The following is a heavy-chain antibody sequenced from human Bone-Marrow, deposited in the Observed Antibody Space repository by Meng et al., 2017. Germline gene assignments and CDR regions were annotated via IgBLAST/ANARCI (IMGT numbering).Heavy chain of an antibody. CDR2: IKQDGSEK. CDR1: GFTFSSYW. Sequence: GESLKISCAASGFTFSSYWMSWVRQAPGKGLEWVANIKQDGSEKYYVDSVKGRFTISRDNSKNSLYLQMNSLRAEDTALYYCAKDINAGYWGQGTLVTVSS. D-gene: IGHD1-14*01. V-gene: IGHV3-7*03. CDR3: AKDINAGY. J-gene: IGHJ4*02.